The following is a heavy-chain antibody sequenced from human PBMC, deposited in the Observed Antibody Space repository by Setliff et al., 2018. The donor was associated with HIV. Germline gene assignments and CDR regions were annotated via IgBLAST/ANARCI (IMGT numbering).Heavy chain of an antibody. V-gene: IGHV4-38-2*01. J-gene: IGHJ6*02. CDR1: GYSISSGYY. D-gene: IGHD6-19*01. CDR2: IYHSGST. Sequence: SETLSLTCAVSGYSISSGYYWGWIRQPPGKGLEWIGSIYHSGSTNYNRSLKSRVTISVDTSKNQFSLKLSSMTAADTAMYYCATGEDGEGAGTMYYYYAMDVWGQGTTVTVSS. CDR3: ATGEDGEGAGTMYYYYAMDV.